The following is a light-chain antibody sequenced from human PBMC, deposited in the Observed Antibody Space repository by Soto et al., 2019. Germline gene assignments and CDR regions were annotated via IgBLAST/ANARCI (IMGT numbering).Light chain of an antibody. Sequence: QSVLTQPPSASGTPGQRVTVSCSGSSSNIGNNYGFWYQHLPGTAPKLLIYRNDQRPSGVSARFSGSKYGTSASLAISGLRSEDEAYYYCAAWDDSLSGSDVFGPGTKLTVL. CDR2: RND. CDR1: SSNIGNNY. V-gene: IGLV1-47*01. CDR3: AAWDDSLSGSDV. J-gene: IGLJ1*01.